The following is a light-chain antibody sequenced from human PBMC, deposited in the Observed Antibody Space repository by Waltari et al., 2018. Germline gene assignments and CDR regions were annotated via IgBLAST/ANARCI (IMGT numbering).Light chain of an antibody. J-gene: IGLJ2*01. Sequence: QSALTQPASVSGSPRQSITISCPGTSSDVGSYNLVSWYQHHPSKAPKLMIYEVIKRPSGVSNRFSGSKSGNTASLTISGLQAEDEADYYCCSYAGSSTVVFGGGTKLTVL. CDR2: EVI. CDR3: CSYAGSSTVV. CDR1: SSDVGSYNL. V-gene: IGLV2-23*02.